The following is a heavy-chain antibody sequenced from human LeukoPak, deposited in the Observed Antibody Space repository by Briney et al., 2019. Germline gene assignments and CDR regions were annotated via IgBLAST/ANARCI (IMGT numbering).Heavy chain of an antibody. J-gene: IGHJ4*02. D-gene: IGHD2-15*01. Sequence: PGGSLRLSCAASGFTFSSYSINWVRQAPGKGLEWVSSISSSSSYIYYADSVKGRFTISRDNAKNSLYLQMNSLRAEDTAVYYCARDMDLDIVVVVAATALDYWGQGTLVTVSS. CDR3: ARDMDLDIVVVVAATALDY. CDR2: ISSSSSYI. CDR1: GFTFSSYS. V-gene: IGHV3-21*01.